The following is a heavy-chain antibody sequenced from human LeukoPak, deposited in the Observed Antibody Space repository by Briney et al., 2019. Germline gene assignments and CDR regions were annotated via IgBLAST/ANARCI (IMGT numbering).Heavy chain of an antibody. Sequence: SETLSLTCTVSGVSIRSSYYYWGWIRQPPGKGLEWIGSIYDSGSTYYNPSLKSRVTISVDTSKNQFSLKLSSVTAADTAVYYCARGGYSYGYENWFGPWGQGTLVTVSS. CDR2: IYDSGST. CDR3: ARGGYSYGYENWFGP. J-gene: IGHJ5*02. D-gene: IGHD5-18*01. CDR1: GVSIRSSYYY. V-gene: IGHV4-39*07.